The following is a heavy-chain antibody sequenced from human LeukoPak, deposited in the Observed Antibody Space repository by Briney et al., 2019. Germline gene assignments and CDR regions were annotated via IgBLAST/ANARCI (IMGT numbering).Heavy chain of an antibody. CDR1: GGTFSSYA. CDR2: IIPIFGTA. Sequence: SVKVSCKASGGTFSSYAISCVRQAPGQGLEWMGGIIPIFGTANNAQKFQGRVTITTDESTSTAYMELSSLRSEDTAVYYCARGAVGGYYYMGVWGKGTTVTVSS. D-gene: IGHD3-16*01. J-gene: IGHJ6*03. CDR3: ARGAVGGYYYMGV. V-gene: IGHV1-69*05.